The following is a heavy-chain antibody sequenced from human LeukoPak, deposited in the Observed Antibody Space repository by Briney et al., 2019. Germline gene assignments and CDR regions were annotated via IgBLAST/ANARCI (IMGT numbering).Heavy chain of an antibody. V-gene: IGHV3-30-3*01. CDR2: ISYDGSNK. Sequence: SGRSLRLSCAASGFTFSSYAMHWVRQAPGKGLEWVAVISYDGSNKYYADSVKGRFTISRDNSKDTLYLQMNSLRAEDMALYYCAKGAGFGELLSHFDYWGQGTLVTVSS. CDR1: GFTFSSYA. CDR3: AKGAGFGELLSHFDY. J-gene: IGHJ4*02. D-gene: IGHD3-10*01.